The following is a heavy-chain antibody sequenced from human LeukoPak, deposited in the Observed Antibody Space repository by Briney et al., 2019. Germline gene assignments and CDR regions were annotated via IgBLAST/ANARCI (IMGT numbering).Heavy chain of an antibody. CDR1: GFTFSSYA. V-gene: IGHV3-30*04. CDR2: ISYDGSNK. J-gene: IGHJ4*02. D-gene: IGHD2-15*01. Sequence: GGSLRLSCAASGFTFSSYAMHWVRQAPGKGLEWVAVISYDGSNKYYADSVKGRFTISRDNSKNTLYLQMHSLRTEDTAVYFCATLIGSWGQGTLVTVSS. CDR3: ATLIGS.